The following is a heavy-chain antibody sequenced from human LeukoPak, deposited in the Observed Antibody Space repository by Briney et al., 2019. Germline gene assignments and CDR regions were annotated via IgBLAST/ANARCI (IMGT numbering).Heavy chain of an antibody. CDR1: GGAISSYY. CDR2: IYYSGST. J-gene: IGHJ6*02. V-gene: IGHV4-59*01. Sequence: PSETLSLTCTVSGGAISSYYWSWIRQPPGKGLEWIGYIYYSGSTNYNPSLKSRVTISVDTSKNQFSLKLSSVTAADTAVYYCARVRGGEQWLVLYYYYGMDVWGQGTTVTVSS. D-gene: IGHD6-19*01. CDR3: ARVRGGEQWLVLYYYYGMDV.